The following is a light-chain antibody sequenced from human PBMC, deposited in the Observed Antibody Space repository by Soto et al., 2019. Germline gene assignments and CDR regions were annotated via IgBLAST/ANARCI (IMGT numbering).Light chain of an antibody. Sequence: EIVMTQSPGTLSLSPGERATLSCMASQSVSSSYLAWYQQKPGQAPRLLIYGASSRATGITDRFSGSGSGTDFTLTISRLEPEDFAVYYCQPYGSSPWTFGQGTKVDIK. CDR2: GAS. CDR1: QSVSSSY. J-gene: IGKJ1*01. CDR3: QPYGSSPWT. V-gene: IGKV3-20*01.